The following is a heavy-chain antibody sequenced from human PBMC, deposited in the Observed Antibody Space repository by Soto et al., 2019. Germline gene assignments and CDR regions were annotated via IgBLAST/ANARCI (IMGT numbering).Heavy chain of an antibody. D-gene: IGHD6-13*01. Sequence: EAQLVESGGGLVKPGGSLRLSCVASGFSFSSYNMNWVRQAPGKGLEWVSSITTSSSYMYYADSMKGRFTISRDNAKNSLYLQMNSLSAEDTAVYYCARDLSSSSSCLDSWGQGTLVTVSS. J-gene: IGHJ4*02. CDR3: ARDLSSSSSCLDS. CDR2: ITTSSSYM. V-gene: IGHV3-21*01. CDR1: GFSFSSYN.